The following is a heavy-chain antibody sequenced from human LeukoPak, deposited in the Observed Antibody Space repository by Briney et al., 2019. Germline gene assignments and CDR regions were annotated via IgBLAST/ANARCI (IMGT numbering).Heavy chain of an antibody. CDR1: GGTFSSYA. J-gene: IGHJ4*02. V-gene: IGHV1-69*06. CDR3: ARDHGWVGAVAGYFDY. D-gene: IGHD6-19*01. Sequence: ASVKVSCKASGGTFSSYAISWVRQAPGQGLEWTGRIIPIFGTANYAQKFQGRVTITADKSTSTAYMELSSLRSEDTAVYYCARDHGWVGAVAGYFDYWGQGTLVTVSS. CDR2: IIPIFGTA.